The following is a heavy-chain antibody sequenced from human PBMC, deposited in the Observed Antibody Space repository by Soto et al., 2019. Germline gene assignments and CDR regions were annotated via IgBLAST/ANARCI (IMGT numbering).Heavy chain of an antibody. D-gene: IGHD2-2*01. V-gene: IGHV1-69*01. CDR3: VRSQGSSTSLEIYYYYYYGMDV. Sequence: QVQLVQSGAEVKKPGSSVKVSCKASGGTFSSYAISWVRQAPGQGLEWMGGIIPISGTANYAQKFQGRVTITAEESTSTADMELSSLRSEDTAVYYCVRSQGSSTSLEIYYYYYYGMDVWCQGTTVTVSS. CDR2: IIPISGTA. J-gene: IGHJ6*02. CDR1: GGTFSSYA.